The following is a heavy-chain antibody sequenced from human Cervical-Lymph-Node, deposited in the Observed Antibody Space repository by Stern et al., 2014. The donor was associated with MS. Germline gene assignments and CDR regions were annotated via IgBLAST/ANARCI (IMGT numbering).Heavy chain of an antibody. CDR1: GYSFTANW. Sequence: VQLVESGAEVKKPGESLKISCKGSGYSFTANWIAWVRQMLGKGLEWMGIIYPGDSDARYSPSFQGQVTISADKSISTAYLQWSSLKASDTAMYYCARDYGDYAFDYWGQGTLVTVSS. CDR3: ARDYGDYAFDY. CDR2: IYPGDSDA. D-gene: IGHD4-17*01. V-gene: IGHV5-51*01. J-gene: IGHJ4*02.